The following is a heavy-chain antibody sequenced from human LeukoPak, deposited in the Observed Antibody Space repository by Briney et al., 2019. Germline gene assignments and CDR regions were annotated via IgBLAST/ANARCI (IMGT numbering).Heavy chain of an antibody. CDR2: IKQDGSEK. CDR1: GFTFSSYW. D-gene: IGHD3-22*01. J-gene: IGHJ4*02. Sequence: SLRLSCXASGFTFSSYWMSWVRQAPGKGLEWVANIKQDGSEKYYVDSVKGRFTISRDNAKNSLYLQMNSLRAEDTAVYYCARDQWRGYYDSSGYGYWGQGTLVTVSS. CDR3: ARDQWRGYYDSSGYGY. V-gene: IGHV3-7*01.